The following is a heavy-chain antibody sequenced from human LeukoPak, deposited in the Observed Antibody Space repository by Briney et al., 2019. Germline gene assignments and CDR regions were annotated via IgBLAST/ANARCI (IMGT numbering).Heavy chain of an antibody. J-gene: IGHJ4*02. V-gene: IGHV4-38-2*02. CDR3: ARVLDYYGSGTYSFDS. Sequence: SETLSLTCTDSGGSISSYYWSWIRQPPGKGLEWIGSIYHSGNTFYNSSLKSRVTISVDTSKNQFSLKLSSVTAADTAVYYCARVLDYYGSGTYSFDSWGPGTLVTVSS. CDR1: GGSISSYY. CDR2: IYHSGNT. D-gene: IGHD3-10*01.